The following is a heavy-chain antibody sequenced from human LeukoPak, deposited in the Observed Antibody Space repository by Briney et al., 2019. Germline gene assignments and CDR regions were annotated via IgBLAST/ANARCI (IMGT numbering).Heavy chain of an antibody. J-gene: IGHJ5*02. Sequence: SETLSLTCAVYGGSFSGYYWSWIRQPPGKGLEWIGEINHSGSTNYNPSLKSRVTISVDTPKNQFSLKLSSVTAADTAVYYCARGPLYDYVWGSYRRNEPRFDPWGQGTLVTVSS. D-gene: IGHD3-16*02. V-gene: IGHV4-34*01. CDR1: GGSFSGYY. CDR3: ARGPLYDYVWGSYRRNEPRFDP. CDR2: INHSGST.